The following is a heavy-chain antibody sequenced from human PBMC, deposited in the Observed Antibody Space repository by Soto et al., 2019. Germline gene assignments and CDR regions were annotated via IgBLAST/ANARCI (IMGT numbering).Heavy chain of an antibody. CDR2: ISSTTNYI. CDR3: ARESEDLTSNFDY. V-gene: IGHV3-21*06. CDR1: GFTFTRYS. J-gene: IGHJ4*02. Sequence: GSLRLSCSASGFTFTRYSMNWVRQAPGKGLEWVSSISSTTNYIYYGDSMKGRFTISRDNAKNSLYLEMNSLRAEDTAVYYCARESEDLTSNFDYWGQGTLVTVSS.